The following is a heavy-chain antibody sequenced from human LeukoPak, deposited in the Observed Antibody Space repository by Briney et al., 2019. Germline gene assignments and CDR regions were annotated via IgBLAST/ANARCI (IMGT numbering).Heavy chain of an antibody. CDR3: ARGPYSYDSSGAFDI. CDR1: SGSISSYY. V-gene: IGHV4-59*08. Sequence: SETLSLTCTVSSGSISSYYWTWIRQPPGKGLEWIGNIYYSGSTNYNPSLKSRVTISVDTSKNQFSLKLSSVTAADTAVYFCARGPYSYDSSGAFDIWGQGTMVTVSS. D-gene: IGHD3-22*01. CDR2: IYYSGST. J-gene: IGHJ3*02.